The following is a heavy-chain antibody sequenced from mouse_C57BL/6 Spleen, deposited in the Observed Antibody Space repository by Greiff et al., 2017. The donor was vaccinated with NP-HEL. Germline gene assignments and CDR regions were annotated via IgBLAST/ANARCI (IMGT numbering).Heavy chain of an antibody. D-gene: IGHD3-2*02. J-gene: IGHJ2*01. CDR3: ASQDVDSSGYGY. CDR1: GYAFSSYW. CDR2: IYPGDGDT. Sequence: QVQLKQSGAELVKPGASVKISCKASGYAFSSYWMNWVKQRPGKGLEWIGQIYPGDGDTNYNGKFKGKATLTADKSSSTAYMQLSSLTSEDSAVYFCASQDVDSSGYGYWGQGTTLTVSS. V-gene: IGHV1-80*01.